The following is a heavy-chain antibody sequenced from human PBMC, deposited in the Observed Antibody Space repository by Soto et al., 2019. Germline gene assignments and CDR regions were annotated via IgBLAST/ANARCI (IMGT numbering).Heavy chain of an antibody. CDR1: GFTFSSYA. CDR3: ARSPLARLWFGELSYFDY. J-gene: IGHJ4*02. D-gene: IGHD3-10*01. CDR2: ISYDGSNK. Sequence: GGSLRLSCAASGFTFSSYAMHWVRQAPGKGLEWVAVISYDGSNKYYADSVKGRFTISRDNSKNTLYLQMNSLRAEDTAVYYCARSPLARLWFGELSYFDYWGQGTLVTVSS. V-gene: IGHV3-30-3*01.